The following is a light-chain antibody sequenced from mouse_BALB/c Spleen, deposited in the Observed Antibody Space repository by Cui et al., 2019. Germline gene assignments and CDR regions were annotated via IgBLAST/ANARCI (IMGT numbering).Light chain of an antibody. CDR2: STS. Sequence: QIVLTQSPAIMSASLGEVITPTCRASSSVSYMHWYQQKSGTSPKRLIYSTSNLASGVPSRFSGSGSGTFYSLTISSVEAEDAADYYCHQWSSYPWTFGGGTKLEIK. J-gene: IGKJ1*01. CDR1: SSVSY. V-gene: IGKV4-80*01. CDR3: HQWSSYPWT.